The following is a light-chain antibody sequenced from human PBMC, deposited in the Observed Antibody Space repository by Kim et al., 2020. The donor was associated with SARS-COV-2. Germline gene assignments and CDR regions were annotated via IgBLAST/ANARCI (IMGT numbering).Light chain of an antibody. Sequence: QPVLTQSPSASASLGSSVTLTCTLSSGHSNYDVDWYQQRPGKGPRFVMRVGTGEVVGSRGDGIPDRFSVLGSGLNRYLIIRHIQEEDESDYFCGADRGSWGKFVGVFGGGTQLTVL. CDR1: SGHSNYD. CDR3: GADRGSWGKFVGV. CDR2: VGTGEVVG. V-gene: IGLV9-49*01. J-gene: IGLJ3*02.